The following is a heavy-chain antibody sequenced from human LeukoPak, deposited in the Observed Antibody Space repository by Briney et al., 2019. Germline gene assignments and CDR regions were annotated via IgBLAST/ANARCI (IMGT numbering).Heavy chain of an antibody. Sequence: PSETLSLPCTVSGGSIRSSCYYGSWIRQPAGKGREWIGRIYTSGGTNYTPSLKSRVTMSVDTSKNQFSLKLSSVTAADTAVYYCAREGYCSSTSCSTYYYYYYMDVWGKGTTVTVSS. D-gene: IGHD2-2*01. J-gene: IGHJ6*03. CDR3: AREGYCSSTSCSTYYYYYYMDV. CDR2: IYTSGGT. CDR1: GGSIRSSCYY. V-gene: IGHV4-61*02.